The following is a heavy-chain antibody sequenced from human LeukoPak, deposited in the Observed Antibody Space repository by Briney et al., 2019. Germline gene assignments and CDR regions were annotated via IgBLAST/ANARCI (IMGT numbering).Heavy chain of an antibody. CDR1: GFTFSNFG. CDR2: ISGSGGST. CDR3: AKDLIKGYDNSGYYYPDY. V-gene: IGHV3-23*01. D-gene: IGHD3-22*01. J-gene: IGHJ4*02. Sequence: PGGSLRLSCAASGFTFSNFGMSWVRQAPGKGLEWVSVISGSGGSTYYADSVKGRFTISRDNSKNTVYLQMNSLRADDTAVYYCAKDLIKGYDNSGYYYPDYWGQGTLVTVSS.